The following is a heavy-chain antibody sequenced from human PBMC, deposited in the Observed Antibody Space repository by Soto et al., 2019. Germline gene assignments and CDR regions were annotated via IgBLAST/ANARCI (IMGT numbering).Heavy chain of an antibody. D-gene: IGHD2-15*01. V-gene: IGHV3-11*01. Sequence: GGSLRLSCAASGFTFSDYYMSWIRQAPGKGLEWVSYISSSGSTIYYADSVKGRFTISRDNAKNSLYLQMNSLRAEDTAVYYCARADCSGGSCYSPLVDAFDIWGQGTMVTVSS. CDR1: GFTFSDYY. J-gene: IGHJ3*02. CDR3: ARADCSGGSCYSPLVDAFDI. CDR2: ISSSGSTI.